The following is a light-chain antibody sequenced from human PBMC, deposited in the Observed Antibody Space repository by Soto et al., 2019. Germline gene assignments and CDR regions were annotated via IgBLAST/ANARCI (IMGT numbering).Light chain of an antibody. V-gene: IGKV1-9*01. CDR1: QGISSY. CDR2: AAS. Sequence: DIQLTQSPSFLSASVGDRVTITCRASQGISSYLAWYQQKPGKAPKLLIYAASTLQSGVPSSVSGSGSGTEFTLTISSLQPEDFATYYCQHLNGYPRTFGQGTKVEIK. J-gene: IGKJ1*01. CDR3: QHLNGYPRT.